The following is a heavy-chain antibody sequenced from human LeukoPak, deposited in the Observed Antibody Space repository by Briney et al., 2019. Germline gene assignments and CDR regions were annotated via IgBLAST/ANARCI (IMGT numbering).Heavy chain of an antibody. V-gene: IGHV3-74*01. CDR2: VSVDGSHA. CDR1: GFTFGNYW. Sequence: GGSLRLSCAASGFTFGNYWMHWVRQAPGKGLVWVSRVSVDGSHASYADSVKGRFTISRDNAKNTLYLQMNSLRAEDTAVFYYGRGISGVPPAIDCWGQGTLVTVSS. J-gene: IGHJ4*02. CDR3: GRGISGVPPAIDC. D-gene: IGHD2-8*01.